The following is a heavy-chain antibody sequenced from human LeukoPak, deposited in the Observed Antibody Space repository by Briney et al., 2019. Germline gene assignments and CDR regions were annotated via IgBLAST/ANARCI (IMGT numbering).Heavy chain of an antibody. CDR1: GGSISSGTYY. CDR3: ARISFRSRGRYYYYSYYMDV. V-gene: IGHV4-61*02. D-gene: IGHD3-10*01. J-gene: IGHJ6*03. Sequence: PSETLSLTCTVSGGSISSGTYYWSWIRQPAGKGLEWIGRISTSGSTNYNPSLKSRVTISVDTSKNQFSLKLSSVTAADTAVYYCARISFRSRGRYYYYSYYMDVWGKGTTVTISS. CDR2: ISTSGST.